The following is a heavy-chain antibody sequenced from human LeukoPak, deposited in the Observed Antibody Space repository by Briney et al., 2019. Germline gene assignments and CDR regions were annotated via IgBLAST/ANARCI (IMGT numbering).Heavy chain of an antibody. CDR3: ARDMDV. CDR1: GFIFSSYS. CDR2: ISSNSAYI. Sequence: GGSLRLSCAASGFIFSSYSMNWVRHAPGKGLEWVSSISSNSAYIYYADSVKGRFTISRDNAKNSLYLQMNSLRAEDTAVYYCARDMDVWGQGTTVTVSS. V-gene: IGHV3-21*01. J-gene: IGHJ6*02.